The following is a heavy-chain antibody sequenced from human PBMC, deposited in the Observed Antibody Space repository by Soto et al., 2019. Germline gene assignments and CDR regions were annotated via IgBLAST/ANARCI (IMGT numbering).Heavy chain of an antibody. CDR3: AITYCRDNSCPRDFDF. CDR1: GGTFNTYT. CDR2: FIPILDMA. D-gene: IGHD2-21*01. J-gene: IGHJ4*02. Sequence: QVQVVQSGAEVKKPASSAKVSCKPSGGTFNTYTVNWVRLAPGHGLEWMGRFIPILDMANYAQKFQDRVTITADRSTFTAYMELNSLTSDDTAVYYCAITYCRDNSCPRDFDFWGPGTRVTVSS. V-gene: IGHV1-69*02.